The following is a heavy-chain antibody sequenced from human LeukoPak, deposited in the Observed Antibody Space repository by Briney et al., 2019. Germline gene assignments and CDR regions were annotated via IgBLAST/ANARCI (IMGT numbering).Heavy chain of an antibody. D-gene: IGHD3-22*01. Sequence: SVKVSCKASGGTFSSYAISWVRQAPGQGLEWMGWIIPIFGTANYAQKFQGRVTITTDESTSAAYMELSSLRSEDTAVYYCARDGDYYDSSGYTIDAFDIWGQGTMVTVSS. J-gene: IGHJ3*02. V-gene: IGHV1-69*05. CDR1: GGTFSSYA. CDR3: ARDGDYYDSSGYTIDAFDI. CDR2: IIPIFGTA.